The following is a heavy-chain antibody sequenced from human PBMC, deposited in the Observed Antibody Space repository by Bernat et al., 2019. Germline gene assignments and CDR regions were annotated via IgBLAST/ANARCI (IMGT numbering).Heavy chain of an antibody. CDR3: AGRAVAGSHLDY. Sequence: EVQLVESGGGLVQPGGSLRLSCAASGFTVSSNYMSWVRQAPGKGLEWVSVIYSTGSKYYADSVKGRFTISRDSSKNTLYLQMNSLRVDDTAVYYCAGRAVAGSHLDYWGQGSLVTVSS. D-gene: IGHD6-19*01. V-gene: IGHV3-66*01. CDR2: IYSTGSK. CDR1: GFTVSSNY. J-gene: IGHJ4*02.